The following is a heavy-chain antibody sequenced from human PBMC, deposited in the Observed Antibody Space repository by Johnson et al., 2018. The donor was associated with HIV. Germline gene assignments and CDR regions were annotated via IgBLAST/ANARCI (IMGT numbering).Heavy chain of an antibody. CDR2: ISYDGSNK. V-gene: IGHV3-30*18. Sequence: VQVVESGGGVVQPGRSLRLSCAASGFTFSSYGMHWVRQAPGKGLEWVAVISYDGSNKYYADSVKGRFTISRDNSKNTLYLQMNSLRAEDTAVYYCTKCIWGSSLIDAFDIWGQGTMVTVSS. CDR3: TKCIWGSSLIDAFDI. D-gene: IGHD6-13*01. CDR1: GFTFSSYG. J-gene: IGHJ3*02.